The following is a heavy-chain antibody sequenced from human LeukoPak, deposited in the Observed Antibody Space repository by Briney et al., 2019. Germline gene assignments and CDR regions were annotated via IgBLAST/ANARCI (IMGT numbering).Heavy chain of an antibody. J-gene: IGHJ3*02. V-gene: IGHV3-7*01. CDR3: ARTQWLALDAFDI. D-gene: IGHD6-19*01. CDR2: IKLDGSEK. CDR1: GFTFSTYW. Sequence: PGGSLRLSCAASGFTFSTYWMSWVRQAPGKGLEWVANIKLDGSEKYYVDSVKGRFTISRDNAKNSLYLQMNTLRAEDTAVYYCARTQWLALDAFDIWGQGTMVTVSS.